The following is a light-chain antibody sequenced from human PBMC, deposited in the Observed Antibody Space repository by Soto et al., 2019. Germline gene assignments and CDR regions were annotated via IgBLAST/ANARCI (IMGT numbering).Light chain of an antibody. V-gene: IGKV3-11*01. J-gene: IGKJ5*01. CDR1: QSVSSY. Sequence: IVMTQSPATPSVSPGEGATLSCRASQSVSSYLAWYQQKPGQAPRLLIYDASKRATGIPARFSGSGSGTDFTLTISSLEPEDFAVYYCQQRSDWFTFGQGTRLEI. CDR3: QQRSDWFT. CDR2: DAS.